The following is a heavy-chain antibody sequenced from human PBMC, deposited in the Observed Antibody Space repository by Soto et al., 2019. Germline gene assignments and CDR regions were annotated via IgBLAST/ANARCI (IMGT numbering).Heavy chain of an antibody. Sequence: GESLKISCKGSGYSFTSYWIGWVRQMPGKGLEWMGIIYPGDSDTRYSPSFQGQVTISADKSISTAYLQWSSLKASDTAMYYCARSYYDFWSGYPPYYYYGMDVWGQGTTVTVSS. CDR3: ARSYYDFWSGYPPYYYYGMDV. CDR1: GYSFTSYW. D-gene: IGHD3-3*01. V-gene: IGHV5-51*01. CDR2: IYPGDSDT. J-gene: IGHJ6*02.